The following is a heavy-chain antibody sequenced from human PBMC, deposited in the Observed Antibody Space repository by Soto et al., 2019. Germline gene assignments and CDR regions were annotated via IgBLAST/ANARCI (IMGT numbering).Heavy chain of an antibody. CDR1: GGSISSYY. J-gene: IGHJ6*02. D-gene: IGHD3-10*01. CDR3: ARDLGEWLLDYYYYYGMDV. Sequence: KPSETLSLTCTVSGGSISSYYWSWIRQPAGKGLEWIGRIYTSGSTNYNPSLKSRVTMSVDTSKNQFSLKLSSVTAADTAVYYCARDLGEWLLDYYYYYGMDVWGQGTTVTVSS. V-gene: IGHV4-4*07. CDR2: IYTSGST.